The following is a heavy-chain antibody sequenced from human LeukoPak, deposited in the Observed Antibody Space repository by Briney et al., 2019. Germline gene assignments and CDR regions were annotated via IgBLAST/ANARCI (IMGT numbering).Heavy chain of an antibody. CDR3: ARDATVTTGPSGY. Sequence: GGSLRLSCVASGYTLTSYYMHWVRQAPGQGLEWMGIINPSGGSTSYAQKFQGRVTMTRDTSTSTVYMELSSLRSEDTAVYYCARDATVTTGPSGYWGQGAPVTVSS. D-gene: IGHD4-17*01. CDR1: GYTLTSYY. V-gene: IGHV1-46*01. CDR2: INPSGGST. J-gene: IGHJ4*02.